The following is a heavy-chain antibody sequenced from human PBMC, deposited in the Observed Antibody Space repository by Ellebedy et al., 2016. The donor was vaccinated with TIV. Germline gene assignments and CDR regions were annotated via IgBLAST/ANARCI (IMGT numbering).Heavy chain of an antibody. D-gene: IGHD5-24*01. J-gene: IGHJ4*02. CDR3: ARHVAREGYNR. CDR1: GDSVSSTSSA. CDR2: TYYRSEWYY. V-gene: IGHV6-1*01. Sequence: MPSETLSLTCAISGDSVSSTSSAWSWIRQSPSRGLKWLARTYYRSEWYYDYAVSVRGRISINPDTSKNQFSLQLNSVTPEDTAVYYCARHVAREGYNRWGQGTLVTVSS.